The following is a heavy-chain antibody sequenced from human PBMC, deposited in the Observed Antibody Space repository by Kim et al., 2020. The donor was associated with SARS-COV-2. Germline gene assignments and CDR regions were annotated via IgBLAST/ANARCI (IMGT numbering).Heavy chain of an antibody. J-gene: IGHJ4*02. CDR2: ISSSSSYI. V-gene: IGHV3-21*01. D-gene: IGHD4-17*01. Sequence: GGSLRLSCAASGFTFSSYSMNWVRQAPGKGLEWVSSISSSSSYIYYADSVKGRLTISRDNAKNSLYLQMNSLRAEDTAVYYCARSKSLHDYGGPPGREGFDYWGQGTLVTVSS. CDR1: GFTFSSYS. CDR3: ARSKSLHDYGGPPGREGFDY.